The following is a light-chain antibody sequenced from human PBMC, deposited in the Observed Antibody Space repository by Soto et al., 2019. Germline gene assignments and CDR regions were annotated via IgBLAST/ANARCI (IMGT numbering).Light chain of an antibody. J-gene: IGKJ2*03. CDR3: QQFTTYRLYS. V-gene: IGKV3-15*01. CDR2: GAS. CDR1: QSVSSN. Sequence: EIVMTQSPATLSVSPGERATLSCRASQSVSSNLAWYQQKPGQAPRLLIYGASTRATGIPARFSGSGSGTDFTLTISSLQPEDFATYYCQQFTTYRLYSFGQGTNLEIK.